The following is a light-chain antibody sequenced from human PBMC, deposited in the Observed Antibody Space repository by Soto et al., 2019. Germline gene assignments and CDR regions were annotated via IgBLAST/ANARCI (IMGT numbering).Light chain of an antibody. V-gene: IGKV3-11*01. J-gene: IGKJ4*01. CDR3: QQRSTRPLT. CDR1: QSVSSY. CDR2: DAS. Sequence: EIVLTQSPATLSLSPGETATLSCRASQSVSSYLAWYQQKPGPAPRLLIDDASNTATGIPARFSGSGSGTDFTLTISSLEPEDFAVYYCQQRSTRPLTFGGGTKVEIK.